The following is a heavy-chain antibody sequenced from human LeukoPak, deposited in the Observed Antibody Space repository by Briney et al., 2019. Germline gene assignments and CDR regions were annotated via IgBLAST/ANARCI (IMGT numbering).Heavy chain of an antibody. CDR3: AKDFYDSSGSRYDY. Sequence: SLRLSCAASGFTFSSYSMNWIRQAPGKGLEWVSSISSSTSYIYYADSVKGRFTISKDNAKNSLYLQMNSLRAEDTAVYYCAKDFYDSSGSRYDYWGQGTLVTVSS. D-gene: IGHD3-22*01. V-gene: IGHV3-21*01. CDR1: GFTFSSYS. J-gene: IGHJ4*02. CDR2: ISSSTSYI.